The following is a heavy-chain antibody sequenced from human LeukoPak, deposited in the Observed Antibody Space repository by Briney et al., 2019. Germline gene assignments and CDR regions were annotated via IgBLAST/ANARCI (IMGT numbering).Heavy chain of an antibody. CDR3: ARGFLLGYCSSTSCYGVDY. D-gene: IGHD2-2*01. CDR2: ISAYIGHT. J-gene: IGHJ4*02. CDR1: GYTFTSYG. V-gene: IGHV1-18*01. Sequence: AASVKVSCKASGYTFTSYGISWVRQAPGQGLEWMGWISAYIGHTNYAQTLQGRVTMTRNTSISTAYMELSSLRSEDTAVYYCARGFLLGYCSSTSCYGVDYWGQGNLVTVSS.